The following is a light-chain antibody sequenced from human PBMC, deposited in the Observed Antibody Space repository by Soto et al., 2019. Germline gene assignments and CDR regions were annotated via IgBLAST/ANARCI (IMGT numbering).Light chain of an antibody. J-gene: IGKJ4*01. Sequence: DIVMTQSPDSLAVSLGERATINCKSSQSVLYSSNNKNYLTWYQQKPGQPPNQLIYCASTREFGVPDRFSGSGSGTNFTLTISSLQAEDVAVYYCQQYYSTPLTFGGGTKVEIK. CDR1: QSVLYSSNNKNY. CDR3: QQYYSTPLT. V-gene: IGKV4-1*01. CDR2: CAS.